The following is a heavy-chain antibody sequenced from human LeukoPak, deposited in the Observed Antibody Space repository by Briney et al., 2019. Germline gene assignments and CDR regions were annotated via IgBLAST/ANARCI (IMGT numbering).Heavy chain of an antibody. J-gene: IGHJ4*02. D-gene: IGHD3-22*01. CDR1: GGTFSSYA. CDR2: IIPIFGTA. V-gene: IGHV1-69*13. CDR3: ARDSSYYYDSSGYYTLDY. Sequence: ASVKVSCTASGGTFSSYAISRVRQAPGQGLEWMGGIIPIFGTANYAQKFQGRVTITADESTSTAYMELSSLRSEDTAVYYCARDSSYYYDSSGYYTLDYWGQGTLVTVSS.